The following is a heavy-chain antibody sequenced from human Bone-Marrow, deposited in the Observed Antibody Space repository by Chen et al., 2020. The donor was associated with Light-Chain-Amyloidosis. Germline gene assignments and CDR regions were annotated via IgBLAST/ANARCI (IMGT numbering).Heavy chain of an antibody. Sequence: EVQLEQSGPEVKKPGESLKISCKGSGYTFPNYWIGWVRQMPGKGLEWMGVIYPDDSAARYIPSFVGQVTISADKSIPTAYLQWRSLKASDTAMYYCARRRDGYNFDYWGQGTLVTVSS. CDR2: IYPDDSAA. V-gene: IGHV5-51*01. J-gene: IGHJ4*02. CDR1: GYTFPNYW. CDR3: ARRRDGYNFDY. D-gene: IGHD5-12*01.